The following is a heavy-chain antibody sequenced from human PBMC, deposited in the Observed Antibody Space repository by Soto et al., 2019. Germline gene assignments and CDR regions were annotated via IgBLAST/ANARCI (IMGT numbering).Heavy chain of an antibody. D-gene: IGHD6-25*01. V-gene: IGHV4-34*01. CDR2: INHSGST. J-gene: IGHJ6*02. CDR3: ARLDLPDSTGGMDV. CDR1: GGSFSGYY. Sequence: SETLSLTCAVYGGSFSGYYWSWIRQPPGKGLEWIGEINHSGSTNYNPSLKSRVTISVDTSKNQFSLKLSSVTAADTAVYYCARLDLPDSTGGMDVWGQGTTVTVSS.